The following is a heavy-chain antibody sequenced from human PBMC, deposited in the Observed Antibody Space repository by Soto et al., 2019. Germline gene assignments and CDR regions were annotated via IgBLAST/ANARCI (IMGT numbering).Heavy chain of an antibody. CDR2: ISYDGSNK. CDR1: GFTFSSYA. Sequence: VGSLRLSCAASGFTFSSYAMHWVRQAPGKGLEWVAVISYDGSNKYYADSVKGRFTISRDNSKNTLYLQMNSLRAEDTAVYYCARDRVLMVYEYYFDYWGQGTLVTVPQ. D-gene: IGHD2-8*01. V-gene: IGHV3-30-3*01. J-gene: IGHJ4*02. CDR3: ARDRVLMVYEYYFDY.